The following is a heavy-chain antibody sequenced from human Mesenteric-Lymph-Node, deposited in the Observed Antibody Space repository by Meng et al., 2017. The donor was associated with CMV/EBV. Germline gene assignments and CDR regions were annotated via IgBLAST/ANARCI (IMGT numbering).Heavy chain of an antibody. Sequence: GGSISSSRRWSWVRQPPGKGLEWIGEIYHSGSTNYNTSLKSRVTISVNKSKNQFSLKLSSVTAADTAVYYCAKKRIWFGEPHPFDYWGQGTLVTVSS. V-gene: IGHV4-4*02. J-gene: IGHJ4*02. CDR1: GGSISSSRR. D-gene: IGHD3-10*01. CDR2: IYHSGST. CDR3: AKKRIWFGEPHPFDY.